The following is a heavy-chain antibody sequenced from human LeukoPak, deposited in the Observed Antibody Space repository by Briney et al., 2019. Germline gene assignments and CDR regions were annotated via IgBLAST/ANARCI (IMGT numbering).Heavy chain of an antibody. CDR3: AKLGGQEVYNYYVDV. V-gene: IGHV3-23*01. CDR1: GFTFSSYA. D-gene: IGHD3-16*01. Sequence: GGSLRLSCAASGFTFSSYAMSWVRQAPGKGLEWVSGIDSGDITYYANAVKGRFTISRDNSKNTLYLQMNSLRAEDTAVYYCAKLGGQEVYNYYVDVWGKGTTVAVSS. CDR2: IDSGDIT. J-gene: IGHJ6*03.